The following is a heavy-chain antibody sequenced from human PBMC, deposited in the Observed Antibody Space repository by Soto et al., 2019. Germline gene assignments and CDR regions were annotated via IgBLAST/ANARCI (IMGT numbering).Heavy chain of an antibody. D-gene: IGHD1-26*01. CDR3: AKVASGSYDWFDP. CDR2: VNPDGSTT. J-gene: IGHJ5*02. CDR1: KFSFSGYW. Sequence: EVQLVESGGGLVQPGGSLRLSCAASKFSFSGYWMHWVRQAPGKGLMWVSRVNPDGSTTTYADYVKGRFTISTDNAKNTVFLQMNSLRADDTAVYYCAKVASGSYDWFDPWGQGTLVTVSS. V-gene: IGHV3-74*01.